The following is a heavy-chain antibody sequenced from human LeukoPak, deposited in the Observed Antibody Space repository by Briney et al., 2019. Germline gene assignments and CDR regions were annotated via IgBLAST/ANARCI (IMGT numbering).Heavy chain of an antibody. CDR1: GLTFSTSG. CDR3: ATETNGRHYDY. V-gene: IGHV3-21*06. Sequence: GGSLRLSCTASGLTFSTSGFNWVRQAPGKGLEWVASIGPTGSDRYHADSMKGRFTISRDNANNFLYLQMNSLRAEDTAVYYCATETNGRHYDYWGQGTLLTVSS. D-gene: IGHD1-14*01. CDR2: IGPTGSDR. J-gene: IGHJ4*02.